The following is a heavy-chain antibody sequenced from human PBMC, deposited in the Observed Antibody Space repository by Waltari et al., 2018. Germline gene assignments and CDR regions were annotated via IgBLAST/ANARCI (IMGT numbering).Heavy chain of an antibody. J-gene: IGHJ5*02. V-gene: IGHV1-8*01. Sequence: QVQLVQSGAEVKKPGASVKVSCKASGYTFTSYDLNWVRQATGPGLKWMGWMNPNSGNTGYAQKFQGRVTMTRNTSISTAYMELSSLRSEDTAVYYCARGRGIVVVPAQLLTGGFDPWGQGTLVTVSS. CDR3: ARGRGIVVVPAQLLTGGFDP. D-gene: IGHD2-2*01. CDR2: MNPNSGNT. CDR1: GYTFTSYD.